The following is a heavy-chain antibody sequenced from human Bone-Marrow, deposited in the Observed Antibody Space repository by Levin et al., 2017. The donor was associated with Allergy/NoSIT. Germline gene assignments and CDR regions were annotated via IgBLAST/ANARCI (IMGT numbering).Heavy chain of an antibody. V-gene: IGHV3-23*01. D-gene: IGHD5-18*01. CDR2: ISGRTHYT. Sequence: GGSLRLSCAASGFTFNSYAMSWVRQAPGKGLEWVSGISGRTHYTYYADAVKGRFTISRDNSKNTLSLQMNGLRAEDSAVYYCAGSRNTAMVTWVDYWGQGTLVTVSS. J-gene: IGHJ4*02. CDR3: AGSRNTAMVTWVDY. CDR1: GFTFNSYA.